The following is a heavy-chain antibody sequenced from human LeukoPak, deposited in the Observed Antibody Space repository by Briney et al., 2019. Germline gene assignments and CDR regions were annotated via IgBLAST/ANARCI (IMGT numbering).Heavy chain of an antibody. CDR3: ATVSAVPAAMPDAFDI. CDR1: GYTLTELS. Sequence: ASVKVSCKVSGYTLTELSMHWVRQAPGKGLEWMGGFDPEDGETIYAQKFQGRVTMTEDTSTDTAYMELSSLRSEDTAVYYCATVSAVPAAMPDAFDIWGQGTVVTVSS. V-gene: IGHV1-24*01. CDR2: FDPEDGET. J-gene: IGHJ3*02. D-gene: IGHD2-2*01.